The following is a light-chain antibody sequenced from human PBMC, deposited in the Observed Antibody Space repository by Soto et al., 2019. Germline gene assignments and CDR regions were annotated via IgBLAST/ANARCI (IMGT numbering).Light chain of an antibody. CDR2: AAS. V-gene: IGKV1-39*01. CDR3: QQNYRTPLFT. J-gene: IGKJ3*01. CDR1: QSISHY. Sequence: DIQMTQSPSSLSASVGDMVTITCRTSQSISHYLNWYQQKPGKAPNFLIFAASNLQSGAPSRFSGSGSGTEFTLTISNLQPEDFGTYYCQQNYRTPLFTFGPGTKVDIK.